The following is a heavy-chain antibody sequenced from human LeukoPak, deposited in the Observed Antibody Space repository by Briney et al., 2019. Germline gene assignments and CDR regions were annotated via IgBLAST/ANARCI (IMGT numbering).Heavy chain of an antibody. Sequence: GGSLRLSCAASGFTFSSYEMNWVRQAPGRGLEWVSYISSSGDAIYYADSVKGRFTISRDNAKNSLYLQMNSLRAEDTAIYYCARDYGGVTFDYWGQGTLVTVSS. CDR3: ARDYGGVTFDY. CDR1: GFTFSSYE. J-gene: IGHJ4*02. V-gene: IGHV3-48*03. CDR2: ISSSGDAI. D-gene: IGHD4-23*01.